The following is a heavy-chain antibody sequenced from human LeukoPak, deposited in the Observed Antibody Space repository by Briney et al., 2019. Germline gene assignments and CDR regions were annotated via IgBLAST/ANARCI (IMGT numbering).Heavy chain of an antibody. J-gene: IGHJ4*02. V-gene: IGHV1-18*01. CDR3: ARDRREYIAAAGPPDFDY. CDR1: GYTFTSYG. D-gene: IGHD6-13*01. Sequence: GASVKVSCKASGYTFTSYGISWVRQAPGQGLEWMGWISAYNGNTNYAQKLQGRVTMTTDTSTSTAYMELRSLRSDDTAVYYCARDRREYIAAAGPPDFDYWGQGTLVTVS. CDR2: ISAYNGNT.